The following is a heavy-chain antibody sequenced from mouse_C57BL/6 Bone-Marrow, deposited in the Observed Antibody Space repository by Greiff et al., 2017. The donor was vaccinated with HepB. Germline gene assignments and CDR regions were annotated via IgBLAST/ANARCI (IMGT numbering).Heavy chain of an antibody. V-gene: IGHV1-64*01. D-gene: IGHD1-1*01. J-gene: IGHJ2*01. Sequence: VQLQQPGAELVKPGASVKLSCKASGYTFTSYWMHWVKQRPGQGLEWIGMIHPNSGSTNYNEKFKSKATLTVDKSSSTAYMQLSSLTSEDSAGYYCAREGNNYYGSKGYWGQGTTLPVSS. CDR2: IHPNSGST. CDR3: AREGNNYYGSKGY. CDR1: GYTFTSYW.